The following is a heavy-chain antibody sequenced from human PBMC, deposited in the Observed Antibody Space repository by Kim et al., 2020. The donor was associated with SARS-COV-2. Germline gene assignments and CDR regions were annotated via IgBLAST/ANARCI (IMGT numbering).Heavy chain of an antibody. CDR3: AKDSFPLRFGELFGGYYYYGMDV. D-gene: IGHD3-10*01. Sequence: GGSLRLSCAASGFTFSSYAMSWVRQAPGKGLEWVSAISGSGGSTYYADSVKGRFTISRDNSKNTLYLQMNSLRAEDTAVYYCAKDSFPLRFGELFGGYYYYGMDVWGQGTTVTVSS. CDR2: ISGSGGST. CDR1: GFTFSSYA. V-gene: IGHV3-23*01. J-gene: IGHJ6*02.